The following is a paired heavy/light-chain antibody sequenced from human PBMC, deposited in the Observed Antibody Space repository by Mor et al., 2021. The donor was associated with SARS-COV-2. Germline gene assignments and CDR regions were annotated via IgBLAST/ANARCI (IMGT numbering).Heavy chain of an antibody. CDR3: ARRTGRPGPFSTRYSWSMDV. D-gene: IGHD2-21*01. V-gene: IGHV4-34*01. Sequence: QVQLQQWGAGLLKPSETLSLTCAVYGGSFSGYYWSWIRQPPGKGLEWIGEINHSGSTNYNPSLKSRVTISVDTSKNQFSLKLSSVTAADTAVYYCARRTGRPGPFSTRYSWSMDVWGQGTTVTVSS. CDR2: INHSGST. CDR1: GGSFSGYY. J-gene: IGHJ6*02.
Light chain of an antibody. CDR2: AAS. Sequence: DIQMTQSPSSLSASVGDRVTITCRASQSISSYLNWYQQKPGKAPKLLIYAASSLQSGVPSRFSGSGSGTDFTLTISSLQPEDFATYYCQQSYSTPRALTFGGGTKVEIK. V-gene: IGKV1-39*01. CDR1: QSISSY. J-gene: IGKJ4*01. CDR3: QQSYSTPRALT.